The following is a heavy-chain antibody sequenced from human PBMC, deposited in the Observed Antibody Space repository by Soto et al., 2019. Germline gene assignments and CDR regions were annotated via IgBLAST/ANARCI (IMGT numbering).Heavy chain of an antibody. CDR1: GFTFSSYS. Sequence: GGSLRLSCAASGFTFSSYSMNWVRQAPGKGLEWVSSISSSSSYIYYADSVKGRFTISRDNAKNSLYLQMNSLRAEDTAVYYCAREDIVATINTLFDYWGQGTLVTISS. CDR3: AREDIVATINTLFDY. CDR2: ISSSSSYI. D-gene: IGHD5-12*01. V-gene: IGHV3-21*01. J-gene: IGHJ4*02.